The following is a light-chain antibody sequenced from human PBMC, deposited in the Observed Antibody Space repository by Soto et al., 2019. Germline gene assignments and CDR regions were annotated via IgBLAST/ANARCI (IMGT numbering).Light chain of an antibody. CDR3: QQYENYWT. CDR1: QTISSW. V-gene: IGKV1-5*01. J-gene: IGKJ1*01. Sequence: DIQMTQSPSTLYASVGDRVTITCRASQTISSWLAWYQLKPGKAPKLLIYDAANLESGVPSRFSGSGSGTEFTLTINNLQPEDFATYYCQQYENYWTFGQGTKVDIK. CDR2: DAA.